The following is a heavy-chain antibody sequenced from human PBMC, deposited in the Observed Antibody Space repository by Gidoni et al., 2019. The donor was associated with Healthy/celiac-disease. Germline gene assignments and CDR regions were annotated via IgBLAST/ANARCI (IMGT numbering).Heavy chain of an antibody. V-gene: IGHV1-2*02. CDR3: ARKYSWDDAFDI. CDR1: GYTFTGSC. D-gene: IGHD2-15*01. CDR2: INPNSGGT. Sequence: QVQLVQSEAAVKKPGASVKVSCKASGYTFTGSCLHWVRQAPGQGLEWMGWINPNSGGTNYAQKFQGRVTMTRDTSISTAYMELSRLRSDDTAVYYCARKYSWDDAFDIWGQGTMVTVSS. J-gene: IGHJ3*02.